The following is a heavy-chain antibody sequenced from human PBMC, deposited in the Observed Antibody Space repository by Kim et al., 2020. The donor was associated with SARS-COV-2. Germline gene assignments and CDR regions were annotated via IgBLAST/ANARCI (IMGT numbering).Heavy chain of an antibody. CDR3: ARDRGATYTYGRDVFDI. J-gene: IGHJ3*02. CDR1: GGSISSSNW. D-gene: IGHD5-18*01. CDR2: IYHSGST. Sequence: SETLSLTCAVSGGSISSSNWWNWVRQPPGKGLEWIGEIYHSGSTYYNPSLKSRVIISVDKSKNQFSLNLSSVTAADTAVYYCARDRGATYTYGRDVFDIWGQGTMVSVSS. V-gene: IGHV4-4*02.